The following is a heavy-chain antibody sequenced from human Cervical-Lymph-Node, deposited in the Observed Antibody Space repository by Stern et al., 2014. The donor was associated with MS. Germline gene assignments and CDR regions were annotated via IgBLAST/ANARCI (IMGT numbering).Heavy chain of an antibody. D-gene: IGHD3-22*01. CDR2: MSGSGGTT. CDR1: GFTFSDYA. CDR3: AKATTMLLVVLHGMDV. V-gene: IGHV3-23*04. J-gene: IGHJ6*02. Sequence: EVQLVEAGGGLVQPGGSLRLSCVGSGFTFSDYAMSWVRQAPGKGLEWVSSMSGSGGTTDYADSVKGRFTISRDNSRNTLYLQMSSLRAEDTAEYYCAKATTMLLVVLHGMDVWGQGTTVTVSS.